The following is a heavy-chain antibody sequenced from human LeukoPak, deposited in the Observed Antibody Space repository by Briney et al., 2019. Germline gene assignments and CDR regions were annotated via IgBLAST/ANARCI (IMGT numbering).Heavy chain of an antibody. CDR1: GGTFSNYA. CDR3: VVDSSVYLSRSLPPYFDH. CDR2: IIPMFGTV. D-gene: IGHD3-22*01. J-gene: IGHJ4*02. V-gene: IGHV1-69*05. Sequence: SVKVSCKASGGTFSNYAINWVRQAPGQGLEWMGGIIPMFGTVKYAQKLQGRVTLRTDESTSTAYMELSSLTSEDTAVYYCVVDSSVYLSRSLPPYFDHWGQGTLVIVS.